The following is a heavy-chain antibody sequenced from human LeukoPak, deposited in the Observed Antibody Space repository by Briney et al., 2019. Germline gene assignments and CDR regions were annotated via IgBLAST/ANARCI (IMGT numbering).Heavy chain of an antibody. V-gene: IGHV4-59*08. J-gene: IGHJ4*02. Sequence: SETLSLTCNVSGGPISGDYWSWIRQPPGKGLEWIGYISYRGGTNYNPSLRSRVTISLDTSKNHFSLKLSSVTASDTAVYYCARRRPFYDSSGYFDYWGQGTLVTVSS. CDR1: GGPISGDY. D-gene: IGHD3-22*01. CDR3: ARRRPFYDSSGYFDY. CDR2: ISYRGGT.